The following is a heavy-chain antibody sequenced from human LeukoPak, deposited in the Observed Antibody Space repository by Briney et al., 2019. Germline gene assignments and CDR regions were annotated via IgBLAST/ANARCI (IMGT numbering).Heavy chain of an antibody. CDR1: GGSFSGYY. J-gene: IGHJ5*02. V-gene: IGHV4-34*01. D-gene: IGHD4-11*01. CDR2: INHSGST. Sequence: PSETLSLTCAVYGGSFSGYYWSWIRQPPGKGLEWVGEINHSGSTNYNPSLKSRVTLSVDRSKNQFSLKLSSVTAADTAVYYCARRNYSNYPPGWFDPWGQGTLVIVSS. CDR3: ARRNYSNYPPGWFDP.